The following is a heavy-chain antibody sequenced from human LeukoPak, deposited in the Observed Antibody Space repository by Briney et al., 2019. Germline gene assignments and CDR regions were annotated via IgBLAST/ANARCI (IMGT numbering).Heavy chain of an antibody. J-gene: IGHJ4*02. V-gene: IGHV3-23*01. CDR3: AKSRVRGVYYFDY. CDR2: ISSSGGST. Sequence: GGSLRLSCAASGFTFSSYAMSWVRQAPGKGLEWVSTISSSGGSTYYADSVKGRFTISRDNSKNTLYLQMNSLRAEDSAVYYCAKSRVRGVYYFDYWGQGTLVTVSS. CDR1: GFTFSSYA. D-gene: IGHD3-10*02.